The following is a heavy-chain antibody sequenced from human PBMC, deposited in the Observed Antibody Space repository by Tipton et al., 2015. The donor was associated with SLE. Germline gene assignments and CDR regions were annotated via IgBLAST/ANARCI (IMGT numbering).Heavy chain of an antibody. Sequence: TLSLTCTVSGGSISSGSYYWSWIRQPAGKGLEWIGRIYTSGSTNYNPSLKSRVTISVDTSKNQFSLKLSSVTAADTAVYYCARDDPRGSGVYYVYWGQGTLVTVSS. CDR3: ARDDPRGSGVYYVY. CDR2: IYTSGST. J-gene: IGHJ4*02. D-gene: IGHD3-22*01. V-gene: IGHV4-61*02. CDR1: GGSISSGSYY.